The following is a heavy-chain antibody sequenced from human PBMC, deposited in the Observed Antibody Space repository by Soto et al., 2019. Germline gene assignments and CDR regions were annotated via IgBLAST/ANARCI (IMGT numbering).Heavy chain of an antibody. D-gene: IGHD2-21*01. CDR3: AKVRASYLSASYFYYGLEV. Sequence: EVQLLESGGGLVRPGGSLRLSCTASGFRLSHYVLSWVRQAPGGGLEWVSSISGSGSSVYLADSVRGRFAMSRDLSTNTVSLQMNSLTVEDTAIYYCAKVRASYLSASYFYYGLEVWGQGTTVTVSS. CDR2: ISGSGSSV. CDR1: GFRLSHYV. V-gene: IGHV3-23*01. J-gene: IGHJ6*02.